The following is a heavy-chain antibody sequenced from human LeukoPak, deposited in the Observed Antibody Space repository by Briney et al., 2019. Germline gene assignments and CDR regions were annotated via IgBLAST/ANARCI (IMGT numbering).Heavy chain of an antibody. CDR1: GGSISSYY. CDR2: IYYSGST. D-gene: IGHD3-10*01. V-gene: IGHV4-59*01. CDR3: AREPHSMKYYYGSGSLAGILDV. J-gene: IGHJ6*04. Sequence: TSETLSLTCTVPGGSISSYYWSWIRQPPGKGLEWIGYIYYSGSTNYNPSLKSRVTISVDTSKNQFSLKLSSVTAADTAVYYCAREPHSMKYYYGSGSLAGILDVWGKGTTVTASS.